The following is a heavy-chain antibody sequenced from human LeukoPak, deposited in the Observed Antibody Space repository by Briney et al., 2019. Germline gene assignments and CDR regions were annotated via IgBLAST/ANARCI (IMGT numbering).Heavy chain of an antibody. D-gene: IGHD6-13*01. J-gene: IGHJ6*03. CDR1: GFTFSSYA. V-gene: IGHV3-23*01. CDR3: AKEGYSSSLGWVYYYYYYMDV. CDR2: INDSGGNT. Sequence: PGGSLRLSCAASGFTFSSYATSWVRQAPGKGLEWVSLINDSGGNTYYADSVKGRFTISRDNSKNTLFLQMNGLRAEDTAVYYCAKEGYSSSLGWVYYYYYYMDVWGKGTTVTVSS.